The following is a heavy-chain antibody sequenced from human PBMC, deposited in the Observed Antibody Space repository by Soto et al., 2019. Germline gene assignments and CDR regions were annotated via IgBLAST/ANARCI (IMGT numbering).Heavy chain of an antibody. CDR2: IWNDGIHE. D-gene: IGHD2-21*01. J-gene: IGHJ4*03. V-gene: IGHV3-33*04. CDR1: GFTFSAYG. Sequence: GGTLRLSCAASGFTFSAYGTHWIRQAPGKVLECVAIIWNDGIHEEYADSMKRRFTISSDDFSNTQYLQMHNLRAEDTAVSYFASGAVQLWSYVVIFDSWGQGNLVNVSS. CDR3: ASGAVQLWSYVVIFDS.